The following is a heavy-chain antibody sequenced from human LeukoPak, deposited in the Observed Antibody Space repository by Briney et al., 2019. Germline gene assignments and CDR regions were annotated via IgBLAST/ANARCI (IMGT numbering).Heavy chain of an antibody. CDR1: GFTFSDYY. Sequence: GSLRLSCAASGFTFSDYYMSWIRQPPGKGLEWIGEINHSGSTNYNPSLKSRVTISVDTSKNQFSLKLSSVTAADTAVYYCARVASSSWTSNDYWGQGTLVTVSS. CDR2: INHSGST. D-gene: IGHD6-13*01. CDR3: ARVASSSWTSNDY. V-gene: IGHV4-34*01. J-gene: IGHJ4*02.